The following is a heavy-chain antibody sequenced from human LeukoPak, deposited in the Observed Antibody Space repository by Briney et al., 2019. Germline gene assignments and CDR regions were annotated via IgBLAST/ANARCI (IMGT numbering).Heavy chain of an antibody. Sequence: SETLSLTCTVSGGSIRSSSYYWGWIRQPPGKGLEWIGSIYYSGGTNYKPSLRSRVTLSVDTSKNQFSLKLSSVTAADTAVYYCARHAGSYYTYNFDYWGQGTLVTVSS. CDR2: IYYSGGT. CDR1: GGSIRSSSYY. CDR3: ARHAGSYYTYNFDY. D-gene: IGHD3-22*01. V-gene: IGHV4-39*01. J-gene: IGHJ4*02.